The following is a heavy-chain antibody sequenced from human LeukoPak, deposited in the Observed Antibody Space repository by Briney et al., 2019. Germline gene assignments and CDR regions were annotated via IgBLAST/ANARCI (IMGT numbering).Heavy chain of an antibody. CDR3: AREDGYNYVSDY. D-gene: IGHD5-12*01. J-gene: IGHJ4*02. Sequence: ASVKVSCKASGGTFSSYAISWVRQAPGQGLEWMGIINPSGGSTSYAQKFQGRVTMTRDTSTSTVYMELSSLRSEDTAVYYCAREDGYNYVSDYWGQGTLVTVSS. CDR1: GGTFSSYA. CDR2: INPSGGST. V-gene: IGHV1-46*01.